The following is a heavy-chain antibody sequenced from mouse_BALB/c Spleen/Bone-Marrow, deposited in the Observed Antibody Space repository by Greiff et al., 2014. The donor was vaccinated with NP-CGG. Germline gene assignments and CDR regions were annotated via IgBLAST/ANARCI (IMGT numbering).Heavy chain of an antibody. J-gene: IGHJ4*01. V-gene: IGHV1S135*01. CDR1: GYSFTDYN. D-gene: IGHD3-1*01. CDR2: IDPYNGGT. CDR3: ASYHSSGYAMDY. Sequence: EVQGVESGPELVKPGASVEVSCKASGYSFTDYNMYWVKQSHGKSLEWIGYIDPYNGGTSYNQKFKGKATLTVDKSSSTAFMHLNSLTSEDSAVYYCASYHSSGYAMDYWGQGTSVTVSS.